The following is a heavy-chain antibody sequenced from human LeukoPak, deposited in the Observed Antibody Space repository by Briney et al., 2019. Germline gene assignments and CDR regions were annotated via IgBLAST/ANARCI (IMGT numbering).Heavy chain of an antibody. J-gene: IGHJ3*02. V-gene: IGHV1-58*02. D-gene: IGHD3-9*01. CDR1: GFTFTSSA. CDR2: IVVGSGNT. Sequence: EASVKVSCKASGFTFTSSAMQWVRQARGQRLEWIGWIVVGSGNTNYAQRFQERVTITRDMSTSTAYMELSSLRSEDTAVYYCAREDQEHYDILTGYSTVAFDIWGQGTMVTVSS. CDR3: AREDQEHYDILTGYSTVAFDI.